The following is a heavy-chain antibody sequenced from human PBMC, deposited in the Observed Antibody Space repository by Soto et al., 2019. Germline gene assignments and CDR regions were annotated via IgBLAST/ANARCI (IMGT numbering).Heavy chain of an antibody. CDR1: GFTFSSYA. J-gene: IGHJ4*02. CDR2: ISGSGGST. V-gene: IGHV3-23*01. D-gene: IGHD6-19*01. Sequence: GGSLRLSCAASGFTFSSYAMSWVRQAPGKGMEWVSAISGSGGSTYYADSVKGRFTISRDNSKNTLYLQMNSLRAEYTAVYYCAKELAGDPQTFDYWGQGTLVTVSS. CDR3: AKELAGDPQTFDY.